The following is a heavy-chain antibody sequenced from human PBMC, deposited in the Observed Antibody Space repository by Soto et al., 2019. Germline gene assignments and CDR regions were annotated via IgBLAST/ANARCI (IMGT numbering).Heavy chain of an antibody. V-gene: IGHV1-2*02. Sequence: QVHLVQSGAEVKKPGASVKVSCKASENTFTDYYIFWVRQARGQGLEWMGWINPNTGGTGSAEKFRGRVTMTRDTSITTAYMDLRRLTSDDTAVYYCATTAGDMSYFDHWGQGTLLTVSS. CDR2: INPNTGGT. J-gene: IGHJ4*02. CDR3: ATTAGDMSYFDH. D-gene: IGHD2-21*02. CDR1: ENTFTDYY.